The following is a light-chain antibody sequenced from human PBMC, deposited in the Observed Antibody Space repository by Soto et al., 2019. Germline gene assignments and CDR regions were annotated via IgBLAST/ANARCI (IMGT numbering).Light chain of an antibody. Sequence: EIVLTQSPGTLSLSPGERATLSCRASQSVSSSYLAWYQQKPGQAPRLLIYGASSRATGIPARFSGSGSGTDFTLTISSLEPEDFAVYYCQQRSNWPPTFGQGTKVDI. CDR2: GAS. V-gene: IGKV3D-20*02. CDR3: QQRSNWPPT. CDR1: QSVSSSY. J-gene: IGKJ1*01.